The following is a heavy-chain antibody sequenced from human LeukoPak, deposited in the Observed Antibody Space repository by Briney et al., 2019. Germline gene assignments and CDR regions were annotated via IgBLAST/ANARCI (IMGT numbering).Heavy chain of an antibody. D-gene: IGHD3-3*01. CDR1: GASITSDF. J-gene: IGHJ6*03. CDR2: MHRSGNT. CDR3: ARVGSIIFGGIHYYMDV. Sequence: SETLSLTCTVSGASITSDFWTWIRQPAGKGLERIGRMHRSGNTNYNPSLKSRVTMSVDTSKKQFSLKLSSVTAADTAVYYCARVGSIIFGGIHYYMDVWGKGTTVTVSS. V-gene: IGHV4-4*07.